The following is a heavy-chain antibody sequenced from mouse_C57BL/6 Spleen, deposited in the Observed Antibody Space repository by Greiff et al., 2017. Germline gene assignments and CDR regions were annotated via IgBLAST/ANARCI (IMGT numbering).Heavy chain of an antibody. J-gene: IGHJ4*01. D-gene: IGHD2-5*01. CDR3: ARKSNYEAMDY. Sequence: QVQLQQPGAELVRPGSSVKLSCKASGYTFTSYWMDWVKQRPGQGLEWIGNIHPSDSETHYNQTFKDKATLTVDKSSSTAYMQLSSLTSEDSAVYYCARKSNYEAMDYWGQGTSVTVSS. V-gene: IGHV1-61*01. CDR1: GYTFTSYW. CDR2: IHPSDSET.